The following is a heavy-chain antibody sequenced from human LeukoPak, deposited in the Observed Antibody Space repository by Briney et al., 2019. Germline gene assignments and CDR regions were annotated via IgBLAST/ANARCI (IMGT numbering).Heavy chain of an antibody. V-gene: IGHV1-2*02. J-gene: IGHJ5*02. CDR2: INPNSGGT. CDR1: GYTFTGYY. CDR3: AREGVDYDILTGYYRVYWFDP. Sequence: ASVKVSCKASGYTFTGYYMHWVRQAPGQGLEWMGWINPNSGGTNYAQKFQGRVTMTRDTSISTAYIELSRLTSDDTAVYYCAREGVDYDILTGYYRVYWFDPWGQGTLVTVSS. D-gene: IGHD3-9*01.